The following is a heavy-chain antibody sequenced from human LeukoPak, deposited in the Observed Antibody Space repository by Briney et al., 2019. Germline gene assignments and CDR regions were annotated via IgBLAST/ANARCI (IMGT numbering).Heavy chain of an antibody. CDR1: GFPFSSYW. CDR2: IKQDGGEK. D-gene: IGHD4-11*01. J-gene: IGHJ1*01. CDR3: AREDHSKYEH. V-gene: IGHV3-7*01. Sequence: GGSLRLSCAASGFPFSSYWMSWVRQAPGKGPEWVANIKQDGGEKYHVDSVKGRFTISRDNAKNSLYLETSSLRAEDTAVYYCAREDHSKYEHWGQGTLVTVSS.